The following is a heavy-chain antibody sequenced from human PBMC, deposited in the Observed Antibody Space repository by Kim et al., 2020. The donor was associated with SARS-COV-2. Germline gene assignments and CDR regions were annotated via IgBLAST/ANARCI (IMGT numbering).Heavy chain of an antibody. V-gene: IGHV1-2*02. D-gene: IGHD2-15*01. CDR3: ARVGVVRGYYFDY. Sequence: YAQKVQGRVTMTRDTSISTAYMELSRLRSDDTAVYYCARVGVVRGYYFDYWGQGTLVTVSS. J-gene: IGHJ4*02.